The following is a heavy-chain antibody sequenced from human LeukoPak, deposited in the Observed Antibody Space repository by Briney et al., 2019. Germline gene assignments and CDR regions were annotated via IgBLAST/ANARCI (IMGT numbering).Heavy chain of an antibody. V-gene: IGHV1-8*01. J-gene: IGHJ4*02. CDR3: AREILGELSSGPY. Sequence: ASVKVSCKASGYTFTSYDINWVRQAIGQGLEWMGWMNPNSGNTGYTQKFQGRVTMTRNTSISTAYMELSSLRSEDTAVYYCAREILGELSSGPYWGQGTLVTVSS. CDR1: GYTFTSYD. D-gene: IGHD3-16*02. CDR2: MNPNSGNT.